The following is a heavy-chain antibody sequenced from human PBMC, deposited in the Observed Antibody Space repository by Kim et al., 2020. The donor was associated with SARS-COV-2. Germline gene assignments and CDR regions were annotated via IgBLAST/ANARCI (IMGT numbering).Heavy chain of an antibody. V-gene: IGHV4-30-4*01. Sequence: SETLSLTCTVSGGSISSGDFYWSWIRQPPGKGLEWIGYNYSSGSTHSNPSLKSRVSVSLDTSRYQFSLTLSSVAAADTADCSCSADGLEAGDYWGQGTL. J-gene: IGHJ4*02. CDR3: SADGLEAGDY. D-gene: IGHD2-15*01. CDR2: NYSSGST. CDR1: GGSISSGDFY.